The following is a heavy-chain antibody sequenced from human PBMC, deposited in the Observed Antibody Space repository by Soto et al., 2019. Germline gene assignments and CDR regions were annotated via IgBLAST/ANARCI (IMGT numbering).Heavy chain of an antibody. CDR3: AKDLDYCSSTSCHELYFDY. CDR1: GFTFSSYA. Sequence: GGSLRLSCAASGFTFSSYAMSWVRQAPGKGLEWVSAISGSGGSTYYADSVKGRFTISRDNSKNTLYLQMNSLRAEDTAVYYCAKDLDYCSSTSCHELYFDYWGQGTLVTVSS. J-gene: IGHJ4*02. V-gene: IGHV3-23*01. CDR2: ISGSGGST. D-gene: IGHD2-2*01.